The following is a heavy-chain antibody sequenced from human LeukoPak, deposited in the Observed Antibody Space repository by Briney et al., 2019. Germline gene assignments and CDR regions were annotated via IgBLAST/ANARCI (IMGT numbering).Heavy chain of an antibody. CDR2: ISRGGNSV. V-gene: IGHV3-11*01. CDR3: ARDQYLDC. J-gene: IGHJ4*02. Sequence: GGSLRLSCAASGFTFSDYYMGWIRQAPGTGLEWVSSISRGGNSVYYADSVRGRFTISRDNAKNSLYLQMNSLRAEDTALYYCARDQYLDCRGQGTLVTVSS. CDR1: GFTFSDYY.